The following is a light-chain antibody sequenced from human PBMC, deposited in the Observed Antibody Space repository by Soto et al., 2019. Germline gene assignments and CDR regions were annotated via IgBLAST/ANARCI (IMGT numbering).Light chain of an antibody. Sequence: DMQLTQSPSSLSASVGDRVTITCRASQDISNYLHWYQQKPGKAPKLLLYDASNLETGVPSRFSGGGSGTYFSFTINSLQPEDVATYYCQQYVTLPLTFGGGTKVEIK. CDR2: DAS. J-gene: IGKJ4*01. V-gene: IGKV1-33*01. CDR3: QQYVTLPLT. CDR1: QDISNY.